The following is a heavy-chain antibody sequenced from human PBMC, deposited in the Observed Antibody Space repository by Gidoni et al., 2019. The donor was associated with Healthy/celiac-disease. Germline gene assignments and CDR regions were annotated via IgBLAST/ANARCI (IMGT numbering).Heavy chain of an antibody. J-gene: IGHJ6*02. D-gene: IGHD6-6*01. V-gene: IGHV3-49*05. CDR2: IRSKAYGGTT. CDR1: VFTFGAYA. Sequence: EVQLVESGGGLVKPGRSLRLSCTASVFTFGAYAMSWFRQAPGKGLEWVGCIRSKAYGGTTEYAESVKGRFTISRDDSKSIAYLQMNSLKTEDTAVYYCTREGMLYSSSSEVRYYYGMDVWGQGTTVTVSS. CDR3: TREGMLYSSSSEVRYYYGMDV.